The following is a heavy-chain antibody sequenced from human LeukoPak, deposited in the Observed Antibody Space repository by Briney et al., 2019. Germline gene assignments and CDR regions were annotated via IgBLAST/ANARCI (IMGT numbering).Heavy chain of an antibody. V-gene: IGHV4-34*01. Sequence: SETLSLTCAVYGGSFSGYYWSWIRQPPGKGLEWIGDINHSGSTNYNPSLKSRVTISLDTSKNQFSLKLSSVTAADTAVYYCARRSRLHIVDAATAVAYWGQGTLATVSS. D-gene: IGHD2-15*01. CDR2: INHSGST. CDR1: GGSFSGYY. J-gene: IGHJ4*02. CDR3: ARRSRLHIVDAATAVAY.